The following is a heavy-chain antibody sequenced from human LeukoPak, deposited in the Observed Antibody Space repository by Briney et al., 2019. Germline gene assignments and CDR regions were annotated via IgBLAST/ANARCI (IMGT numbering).Heavy chain of an antibody. J-gene: IGHJ6*02. CDR2: ISYDGSNK. D-gene: IGHD5-12*01. Sequence: GGSLRLSCAASGVAFSSYAMHWGRQAPGKGLEWVAVISYDGSNKYYADSVKGRFTISRDNSKNTLYLQMNSLRAGDTAVYYCARDLAGSDIVATIFGYYYYGMDVWGRGTTVTVSS. CDR3: ARDLAGSDIVATIFGYYYYGMDV. CDR1: GVAFSSYA. V-gene: IGHV3-30-3*01.